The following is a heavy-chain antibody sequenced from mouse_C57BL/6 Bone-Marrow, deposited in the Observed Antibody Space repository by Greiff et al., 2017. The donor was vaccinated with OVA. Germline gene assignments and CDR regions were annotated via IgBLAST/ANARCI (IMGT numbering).Heavy chain of an antibody. Sequence: EVKVVESGAGLVKPGGSLKLSCAASGFTFSSYAMSWVRQTPEKRLEWVAYISSGGDYIYYADTVKGRFTISRDNARNTLYLQMSSLKSEDTAMYYCTRPSTLSYFDVWGTGTTVTVSS. CDR2: ISSGGDYI. V-gene: IGHV5-9-1*02. D-gene: IGHD2-1*01. CDR1: GFTFSSYA. CDR3: TRPSTLSYFDV. J-gene: IGHJ1*03.